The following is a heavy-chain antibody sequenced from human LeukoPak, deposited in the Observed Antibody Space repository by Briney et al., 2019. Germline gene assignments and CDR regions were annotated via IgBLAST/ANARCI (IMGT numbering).Heavy chain of an antibody. CDR1: GFTFSSYA. J-gene: IGHJ4*02. CDR2: ISGSGGST. CDR3: AKGGGWLQFTLLEYFDY. V-gene: IGHV3-23*01. D-gene: IGHD5-24*01. Sequence: GGSLRLSCAASGFTFSSYAMSWVRQAPGKGLEWVSAISGSGGSTYYADSVKGRFTISRDNSKNTLYLQMNSLRAEDTAVFYCAKGGGWLQFTLLEYFDYWGQGTLVTVSS.